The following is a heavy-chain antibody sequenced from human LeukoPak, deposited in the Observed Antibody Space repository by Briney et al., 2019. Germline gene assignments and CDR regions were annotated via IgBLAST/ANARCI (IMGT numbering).Heavy chain of an antibody. CDR1: GYTFTSYG. V-gene: IGHV1-18*01. Sequence: ASVKVSCKASGYTFTSYGISWVRQAPGQGLEWMGWISANNGNTNYAQKLQGRVTMTTDTSTSTAYMELRSLRSDDTAVHYCARTDYYYYDSSGQYYFDYWGQGTLVTVSS. J-gene: IGHJ4*02. D-gene: IGHD3-22*01. CDR2: ISANNGNT. CDR3: ARTDYYYYDSSGQYYFDY.